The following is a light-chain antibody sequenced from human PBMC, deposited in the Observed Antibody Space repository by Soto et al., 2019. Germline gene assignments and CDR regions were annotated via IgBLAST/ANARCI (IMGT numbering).Light chain of an antibody. J-gene: IGKJ1*01. CDR2: KAS. V-gene: IGKV1-5*03. Sequence: DIQMTQSPSTLSASVGDRVTITCRASQSISRCMAWYQQKPGKAPKLLIYKASSLESGVPSSFSGRGSGTEFTFTIISLQPDDFATYYSQQYNSYSKTFGQWTTVDI. CDR1: QSISRC. CDR3: QQYNSYSKT.